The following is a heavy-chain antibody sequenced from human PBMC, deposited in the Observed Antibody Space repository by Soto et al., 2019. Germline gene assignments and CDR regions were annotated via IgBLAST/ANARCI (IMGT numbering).Heavy chain of an antibody. V-gene: IGHV3-9*01. D-gene: IGHD5-12*01. J-gene: IGHJ6*01. CDR3: AKDVGSGYDYYYYYGM. CDR2: ISWNSGSI. CDR1: GFTFDDYA. Sequence: GGSLRLSCAASGFTFDDYAMHWVRQAPGKGLEWVSGISWNSGSIGYADSVKGRFTISRDNAKDSLYLQMNSLRAEDTALYYCAKDVGSGYDYYYYYGM.